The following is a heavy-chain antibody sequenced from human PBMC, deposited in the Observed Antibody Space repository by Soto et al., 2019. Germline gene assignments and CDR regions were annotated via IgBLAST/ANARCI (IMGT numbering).Heavy chain of an antibody. Sequence: GGSLRLSCAASGFTFSSYGMHWVRQAPGKGLEWVAVIWYDGSNKYYADSVKGRFTISSDNSKNTLYLQMNSLRAEDTAVYYCASNYYDSSGYTPGHGPGGYWGQGTLVTVSS. J-gene: IGHJ4*02. CDR1: GFTFSSYG. V-gene: IGHV3-33*01. D-gene: IGHD3-22*01. CDR2: IWYDGSNK. CDR3: ASNYYDSSGYTPGHGPGGY.